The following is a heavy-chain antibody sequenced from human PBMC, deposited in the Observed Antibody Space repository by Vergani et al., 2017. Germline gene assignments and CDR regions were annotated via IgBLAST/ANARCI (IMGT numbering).Heavy chain of an antibody. J-gene: IGHJ4*02. D-gene: IGHD3-10*01. CDR2: IYWDDDK. CDR3: ARKGTSYYDGSESYYNVGFDY. V-gene: IGHV2-5*02. CDR1: GFSLSTSGVG. Sequence: QITLKESGPTLVKPTQTLTLTCTFSGFSLSTSGVGVGWIRQPPGKALEWLALIYWDDDKRYSPSLKSRLTITNEPSKNQVVLTMTKMYPMDTATYYCARKGTSYYDGSESYYNVGFDYWGQGTLVTVSS.